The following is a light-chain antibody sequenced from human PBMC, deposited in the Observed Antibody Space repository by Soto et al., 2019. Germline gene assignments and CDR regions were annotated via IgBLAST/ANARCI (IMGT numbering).Light chain of an antibody. Sequence: EMTQSPATLSLSPGDRATLSCRGSQSVSSNLAWYHQKPGQAPRILIYGESTRATGIPDRFSGSGSGTEFNLTINRLQSEDFAVYYCQQYNNWPRTCGQGTKVDI. V-gene: IGKV3-15*01. CDR3: QQYNNWPRT. J-gene: IGKJ1*01. CDR1: QSVSSN. CDR2: GES.